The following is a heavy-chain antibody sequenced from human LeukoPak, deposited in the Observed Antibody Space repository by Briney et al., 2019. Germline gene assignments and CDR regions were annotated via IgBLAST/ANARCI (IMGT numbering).Heavy chain of an antibody. Sequence: GGSLRLSCAASGFTFSDYYLSWIRQAPGEGLEWVSYISSTGGGSYIYYAGSVKGRFTISGDNAKNSLYLQMNSLRAEDTAVYYCARHMANMISYYYYGMDVWGQGTTVTVSS. J-gene: IGHJ6*02. CDR3: ARHMANMISYYYYGMDV. D-gene: IGHD3-22*01. V-gene: IGHV3-11*01. CDR1: GFTFSDYY. CDR2: ISSTGGGSYI.